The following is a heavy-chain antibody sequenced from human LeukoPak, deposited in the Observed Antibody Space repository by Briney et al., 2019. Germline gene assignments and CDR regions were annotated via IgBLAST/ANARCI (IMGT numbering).Heavy chain of an antibody. CDR1: GFTFSSYA. V-gene: IGHV3-23*01. Sequence: GGSLRLSCAASGFTFSSYAMSWVRQAPGKGLEWVSAISGSGGSTYYADSVKGRFTISRDDSKNTLYLQMNSLRAEDTAVYYCARDPAYNYGYKYFDYWGLGTLVPVSS. D-gene: IGHD5-18*01. CDR3: ARDPAYNYGYKYFDY. CDR2: ISGSGGST. J-gene: IGHJ4*02.